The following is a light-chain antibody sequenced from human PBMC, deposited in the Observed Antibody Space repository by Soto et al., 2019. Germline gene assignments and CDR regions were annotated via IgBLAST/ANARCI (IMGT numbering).Light chain of an antibody. CDR1: QDISHC. Sequence: DIQMTQSPSSVSASVGDRVTITCRASQDISHCLAWHQQKPGEAPKLLIYSATTLHSGVPSRFSGSGTGTDFTLTINSLQPEDFATYFCLPGHTFPLTFGGGTKVEIK. V-gene: IGKV1-12*01. J-gene: IGKJ4*01. CDR3: LPGHTFPLT. CDR2: SAT.